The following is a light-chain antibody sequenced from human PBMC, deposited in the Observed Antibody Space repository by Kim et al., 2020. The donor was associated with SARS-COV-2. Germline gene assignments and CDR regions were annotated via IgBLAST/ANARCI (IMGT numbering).Light chain of an antibody. CDR3: QTWDSSIAV. Sequence: VHPGQTTSITCSGHDLGAKYVCWYQQKPGQPPVVVIYQDSKRPSGIPARFFGSNSGNTANLTVVATQAMDEADYYCQTWDSSIAVFGGGTQLTVL. V-gene: IGLV3-1*01. J-gene: IGLJ3*02. CDR2: QDS. CDR1: DLGAKY.